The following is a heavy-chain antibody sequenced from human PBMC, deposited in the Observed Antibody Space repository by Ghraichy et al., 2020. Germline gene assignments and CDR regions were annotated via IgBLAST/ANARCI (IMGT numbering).Heavy chain of an antibody. CDR2: ISGSGGST. V-gene: IGHV3-23*01. CDR3: AKRVGFDN. D-gene: IGHD2-15*01. CDR1: GFTFSSYT. Sequence: GGSLRLSCTASGFTFSSYTMSWVRQAPGKGLEWVSGISGSGGSTYYADSVKGRFTISRDNSKNILYLQMSSLRAEDTAIYYCAKRVGFDNGGQGTLVTVSS. J-gene: IGHJ4*02.